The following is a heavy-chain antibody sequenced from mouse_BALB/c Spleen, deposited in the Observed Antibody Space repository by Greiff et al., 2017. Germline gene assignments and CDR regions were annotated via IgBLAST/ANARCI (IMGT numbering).Heavy chain of an antibody. V-gene: IGHV5-17*02. CDR1: GFTFSSFG. D-gene: IGHD1-1*01. J-gene: IGHJ4*01. CDR3: ARGPYYYGSRGYAMDY. CDR2: ISSGSSTI. Sequence: EVKLMESGGGLVQPGGSRKLSCAASGFTFSSFGMHWVRQAPEKGLEWVAYISSGSSTIYYANTVKGRFTISRDNPKNTLFLQMTSLRSEDTAMYYCARGPYYYGSRGYAMDYWGQGTSVTVSS.